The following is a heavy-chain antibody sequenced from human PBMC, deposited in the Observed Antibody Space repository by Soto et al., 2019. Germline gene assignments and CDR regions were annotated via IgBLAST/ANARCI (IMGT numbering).Heavy chain of an antibody. Sequence: SETLSLTCTVSGGSISSYYWGWIRQPPGKGLEWIGYIYHSGSTYYNPSLKSRVTISVDRSKNQFSLTLTSVTAADTAVYYCATGRYHSGSEYWGRGTLVTVSS. CDR1: GGSISSYY. J-gene: IGHJ4*02. V-gene: IGHV4-59*01. D-gene: IGHD3-9*01. CDR2: IYHSGST. CDR3: ATGRYHSGSEY.